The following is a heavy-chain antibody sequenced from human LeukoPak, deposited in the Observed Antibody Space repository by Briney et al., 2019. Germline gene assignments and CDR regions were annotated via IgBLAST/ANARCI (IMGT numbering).Heavy chain of an antibody. Sequence: PSETLSLTCAVYGGSFSGYYWTWIRQSPGKGLEWIGEINHSGDTNYNPSLKSRLTISEDTSKNQFTLRLSSVTAADTAVYYCARGFRWGVVVPFGYWGQGTLVTVSS. CDR2: INHSGDT. J-gene: IGHJ4*02. CDR1: GGSFSGYY. D-gene: IGHD2-15*01. V-gene: IGHV4-34*01. CDR3: ARGFRWGVVVPFGY.